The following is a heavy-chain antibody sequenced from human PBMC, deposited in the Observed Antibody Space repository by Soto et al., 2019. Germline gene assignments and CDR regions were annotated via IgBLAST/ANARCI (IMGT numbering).Heavy chain of an antibody. D-gene: IGHD1-7*01. J-gene: IGHJ1*01. Sequence: TXYRTSPVSGASVNTGDHYWSYIRQPPGKGLEWLGYIFYSGDTYYNPSLKSRATISLNPSRNQFSLTLTSVTDADTAVYYCVGTGTTDDLWAQATLVTVSS. CDR1: GASVNTGDHY. CDR3: VGTGTTDDL. V-gene: IGHV4-30-4*01. CDR2: IFYSGDT.